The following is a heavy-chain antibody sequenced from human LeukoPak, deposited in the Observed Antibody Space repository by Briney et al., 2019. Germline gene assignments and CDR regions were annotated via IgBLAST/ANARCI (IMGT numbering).Heavy chain of an antibody. CDR2: IYWDDDK. J-gene: IGHJ6*03. CDR1: GFSLSTSGVG. V-gene: IGHV2-5*02. Sequence: SGPTLVKPTQTLTLTCTFSGFSLSTSGVGVGWIRQLPGKALEWLALIYWDDDKRYSPSLKSRLTITKDTSKNQVVLTMTNMDPVDTATYYCAHSNCSGGSCYSWYMDVWGKGTTVTVSS. CDR3: AHSNCSGGSCYSWYMDV. D-gene: IGHD2-15*01.